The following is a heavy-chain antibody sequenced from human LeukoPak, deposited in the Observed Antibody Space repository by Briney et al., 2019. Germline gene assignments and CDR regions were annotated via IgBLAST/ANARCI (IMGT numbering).Heavy chain of an antibody. V-gene: IGHV3-33*01. CDR3: ARARLKYCSSTSCYRGSAFDI. CDR1: GFTFSSYG. D-gene: IGHD2-2*01. CDR2: IWYDGSNK. J-gene: IGHJ3*02. Sequence: PGRSLRLSCAASGFTFSSYGMHWVRQAPGKGLEWVAVIWYDGSNKYYADSVKGRFTISGDNSKNTLYLQMNSLRAEDTAVYYCARARLKYCSSTSCYRGSAFDIWGQGTMVTVSS.